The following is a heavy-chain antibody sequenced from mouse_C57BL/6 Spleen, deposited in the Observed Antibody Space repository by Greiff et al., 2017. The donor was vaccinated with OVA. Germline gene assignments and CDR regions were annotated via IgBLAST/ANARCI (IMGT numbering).Heavy chain of an antibody. D-gene: IGHD2-4*01. CDR3: ARNEDYDGYFDY. CDR2: IWSGGST. V-gene: IGHV2-2*01. J-gene: IGHJ2*01. CDR1: GFSLTSYG. Sequence: QVQLQQSGPGLVQPSQSLSITCTVSGFSLTSYGVHWVRQSPGKGLEWLGVIWSGGSTDYNVAFISRLSISKDNSKSQVFLKMNSLQADDTAIYYCARNEDYDGYFDYWGQGTTLTVSS.